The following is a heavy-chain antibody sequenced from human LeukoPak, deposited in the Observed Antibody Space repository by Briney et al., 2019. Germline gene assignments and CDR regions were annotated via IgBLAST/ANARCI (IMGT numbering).Heavy chain of an antibody. Sequence: GRSLRLSCAASGFTFDDYAMHWVRQAPGKGLEWVSGISWNSGSIGYADSVKGRFTISRDNAKNTLYLQMNSLRAEDTAVYYCARDGYSGYADAFDIWGQGTMVTVSS. CDR1: GFTFDDYA. CDR2: ISWNSGSI. J-gene: IGHJ3*02. D-gene: IGHD5-12*01. CDR3: ARDGYSGYADAFDI. V-gene: IGHV3-9*01.